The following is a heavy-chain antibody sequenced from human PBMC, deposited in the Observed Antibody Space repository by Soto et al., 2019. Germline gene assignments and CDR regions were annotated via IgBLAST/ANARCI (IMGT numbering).Heavy chain of an antibody. D-gene: IGHD2-15*01. V-gene: IGHV1-8*01. CDR2: MNPNSGNT. Sequence: ASVKVSCKASGYTFTSYDINWVRQATGQGLEWMGWMNPNSGNTGYAQKFQGRVTMTRNTSISTAYMELSSLRSEDTAVYYCARGLGRRGGPGYWGQGTLVTVSS. CDR3: ARGLGRRGGPGY. J-gene: IGHJ4*02. CDR1: GYTFTSYD.